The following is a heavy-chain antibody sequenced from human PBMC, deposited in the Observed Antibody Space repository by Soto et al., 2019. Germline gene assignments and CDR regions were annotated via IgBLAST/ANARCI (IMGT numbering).Heavy chain of an antibody. V-gene: IGHV4-31*03. CDR1: GGSASSGGYY. J-gene: IGHJ5*01. CDR2: IYNSASS. CDR3: ARGSQRNWFDS. Sequence: QVQLRESGPGLVKPSQTLSLTCTVSGGSASSGGYYWKWIRKHPGKGLEWIGYIYNSASSSYNPSLKSRVTIFIDTSKNQFSLKLSSVTAADTAVYYCARGSQRNWFDSWGQGTQVTVSS.